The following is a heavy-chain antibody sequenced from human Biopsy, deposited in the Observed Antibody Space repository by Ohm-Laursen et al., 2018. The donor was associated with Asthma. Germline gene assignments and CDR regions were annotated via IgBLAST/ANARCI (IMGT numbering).Heavy chain of an antibody. CDR3: AREQTTVLTPNYFFDY. Sequence: SLRLSCAASRFNFRSYGMHWVRQAPGKGLEWVAVGGSYYDGGLKYYADSVNGRFTVSRDNSKNTLYLEMNSLRAEDTAVYYCAREQTTVLTPNYFFDYWGQGTLVTVSS. V-gene: IGHV3-30*03. CDR2: GGSYYDGGLK. D-gene: IGHD4-23*01. J-gene: IGHJ4*02. CDR1: RFNFRSYG.